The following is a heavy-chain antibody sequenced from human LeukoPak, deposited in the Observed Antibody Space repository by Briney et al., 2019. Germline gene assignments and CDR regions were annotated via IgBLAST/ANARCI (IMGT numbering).Heavy chain of an antibody. J-gene: IGHJ4*02. Sequence: PSETLSLTCTVSGGSISTYYWSWIRQPPGKGLEWLGFIYHTGSTTYNPSLKSRVTISVDTSKNQFSLKLSSVTAADTAVYYCARHLGYSGYDLDPFDYWGQGTLVTVSS. D-gene: IGHD5-12*01. CDR1: GGSISTYY. V-gene: IGHV4-59*08. CDR2: IYHTGST. CDR3: ARHLGYSGYDLDPFDY.